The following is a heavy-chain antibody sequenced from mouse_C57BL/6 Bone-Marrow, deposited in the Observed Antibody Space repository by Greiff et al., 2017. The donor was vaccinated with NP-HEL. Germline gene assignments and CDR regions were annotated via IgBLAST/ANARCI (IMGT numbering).Heavy chain of an antibody. Sequence: QVQLQQSGPELVKPGASVKISCKASGYAFSSSWMNWVKQRPGKGLEWIGRIYPGDGDTNYNGKFKGKATLTADKSSSTASMQLSSLTSEDSAVYFCARLPIYYGNFDYWGQGTTLTVSS. CDR1: GYAFSSSW. J-gene: IGHJ2*01. D-gene: IGHD2-1*01. CDR3: ARLPIYYGNFDY. CDR2: IYPGDGDT. V-gene: IGHV1-82*01.